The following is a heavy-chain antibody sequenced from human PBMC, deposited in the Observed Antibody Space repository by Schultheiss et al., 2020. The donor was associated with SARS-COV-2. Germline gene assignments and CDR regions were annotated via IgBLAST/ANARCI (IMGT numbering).Heavy chain of an antibody. CDR2: IWYDGSNK. V-gene: IGHV3-33*01. Sequence: GGSLRLSCAASGFTFSSYGMHWVRQAPGKGLEWVAVIWYDGSNKYYADSVKGRFTISRENAKNSLYLQMNSLRAGDTAVYYCARGLDLDYWGQGTLVTVSS. J-gene: IGHJ4*02. D-gene: IGHD3/OR15-3a*01. CDR1: GFTFSSYG. CDR3: ARGLDLDY.